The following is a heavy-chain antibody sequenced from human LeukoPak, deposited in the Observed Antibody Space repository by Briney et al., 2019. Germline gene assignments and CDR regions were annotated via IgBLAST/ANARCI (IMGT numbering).Heavy chain of an antibody. CDR3: ARDGRYSSSWYGEDYAFDI. Sequence: SETLSLTCTVSGGSISSSPYYWGWIRQPPGKGLEWIGSIYYSGSTYYNPSLKSRVTISVDTSKNQFSLKLSSVTAADTTVYYCARDGRYSSSWYGEDYAFDIWGQGTMVTVSS. CDR2: IYYSGST. V-gene: IGHV4-39*07. CDR1: GGSISSSPYY. D-gene: IGHD6-13*01. J-gene: IGHJ3*02.